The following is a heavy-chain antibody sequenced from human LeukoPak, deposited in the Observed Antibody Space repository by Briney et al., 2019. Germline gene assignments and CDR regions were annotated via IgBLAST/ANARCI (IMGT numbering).Heavy chain of an antibody. V-gene: IGHV3-30*02. Sequence: GGSLRLSCAVSGFTFSTYGMHWVRQAPGKGLDWVAYIRYDGSNKYYTDSVKGRFTISRDNSKNTLYLQMNSLRAEDTAVYYCAKNLYGSSYYFDYWGQGTLVTVSS. CDR3: AKNLYGSSYYFDY. D-gene: IGHD6-6*01. CDR1: GFTFSTYG. CDR2: IRYDGSNK. J-gene: IGHJ4*02.